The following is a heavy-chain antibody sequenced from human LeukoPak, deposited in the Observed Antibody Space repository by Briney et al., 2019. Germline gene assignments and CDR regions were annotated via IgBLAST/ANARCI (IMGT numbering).Heavy chain of an antibody. Sequence: GGSLRLSCAASGFTFSSYAMHWVRQAPGKGLEWVAVISYDGSNKYYADSVKGRFTISRDNSKNTLYLQMNSLRAGDTAVYYCARDGSSGSYYYYGMDVWGQGTTVTVSS. J-gene: IGHJ6*02. CDR2: ISYDGSNK. V-gene: IGHV3-30-3*01. D-gene: IGHD3-22*01. CDR3: ARDGSSGSYYYYGMDV. CDR1: GFTFSSYA.